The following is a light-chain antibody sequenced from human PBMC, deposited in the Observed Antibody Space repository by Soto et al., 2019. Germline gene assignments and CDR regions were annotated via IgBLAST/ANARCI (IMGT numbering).Light chain of an antibody. Sequence: QSALTQPASVSGSPGQSITISCTGTSSDVGSYNLVSWYQQHPDKAPKLMIYEGTKRPSGVSNRFSGSKSGNTASLTISGLQAEDEADYHCCSYAGKSTYVFGTGTK. CDR1: SSDVGSYNL. CDR2: EGT. CDR3: CSYAGKSTYV. V-gene: IGLV2-23*01. J-gene: IGLJ1*01.